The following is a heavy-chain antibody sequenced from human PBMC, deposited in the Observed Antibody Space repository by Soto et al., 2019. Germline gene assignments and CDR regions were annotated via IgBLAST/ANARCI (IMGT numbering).Heavy chain of an antibody. J-gene: IGHJ5*02. CDR3: ARDQTGITTAGGGRIDR. Sequence: QVQLVESGGGVVQPGRSLRLSCAASGFTFSTHAMHWVRQAPGKGLECVAIVSFDGSNKYYADSVKGRFTISRDNSKNTRYLQMSGLTPADTAFYYCARDQTGITTAGGGRIDRWGQGTLVTVSS. CDR1: GFTFSTHA. V-gene: IGHV3-30-3*01. CDR2: VSFDGSNK. D-gene: IGHD6-13*01.